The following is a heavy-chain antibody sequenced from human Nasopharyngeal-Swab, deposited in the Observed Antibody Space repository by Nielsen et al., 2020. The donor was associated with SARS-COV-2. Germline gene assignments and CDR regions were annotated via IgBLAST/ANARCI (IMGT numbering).Heavy chain of an antibody. V-gene: IGHV3-11*06. CDR2: ISSSSSYT. CDR3: ARVTDYYDSSGYGDYFDY. Sequence: GESLKISCAASGFTFSDYYMSWIRQAPGKGLEWVSYISSSSSYTNYADSVKGRFTISRDNAKNSLYLQMNSLRAEDTAVYYCARVTDYYDSSGYGDYFDYWSQGTLVTVSS. CDR1: GFTFSDYY. J-gene: IGHJ4*02. D-gene: IGHD3-22*01.